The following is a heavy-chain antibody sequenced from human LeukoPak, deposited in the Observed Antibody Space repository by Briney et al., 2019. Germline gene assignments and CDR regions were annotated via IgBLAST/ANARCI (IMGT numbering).Heavy chain of an antibody. CDR3: ARGRFFYGWGMDV. J-gene: IGHJ6*02. CDR1: GLTLDKYW. V-gene: IGHV3-7*03. D-gene: IGHD3-10*01. CDR2: IRQDGREK. Sequence: PGGSLRLSCVASGLTLDKYWMTWVRQAPGKGLEWVANIRQDGREKDLVDSVKGRFTISRDDATSSVYLQMSSVRVEDTAIYYCARGRFFYGWGMDVSGQGTTVTVS.